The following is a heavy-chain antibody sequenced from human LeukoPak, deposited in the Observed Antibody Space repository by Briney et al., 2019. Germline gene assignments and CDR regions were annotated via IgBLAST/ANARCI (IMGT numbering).Heavy chain of an antibody. CDR3: ARGSVITGTSYYYYYMDV. Sequence: SVKVSFKASGGTFSSYAISWMRKAHGQGLEWMGGIIPIFGTANYAQKFQGRVTITTDESTSTAYMELSSLRSEDTAVYYCARGSVITGTSYYYYYMDVWGKGTTVTVSS. CDR2: IIPIFGTA. D-gene: IGHD1-20*01. V-gene: IGHV1-69*05. CDR1: GGTFSSYA. J-gene: IGHJ6*03.